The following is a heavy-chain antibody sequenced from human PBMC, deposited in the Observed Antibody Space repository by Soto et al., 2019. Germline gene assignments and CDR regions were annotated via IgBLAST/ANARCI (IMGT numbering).Heavy chain of an antibody. J-gene: IGHJ6*02. V-gene: IGHV3-13*01. D-gene: IGHD1-26*01. Sequence: PGGSLRLSCAASGFTFSSYDMHWVRQATGKGLEWVSAIGTAGDTYYPGSVKGRFTISRENAKNSLYLQMNSLRAGDTAVYYCARERSDSEVQNVGYYGMDVWGQGTTVTVSS. CDR3: ARERSDSEVQNVGYYGMDV. CDR1: GFTFSSYD. CDR2: IGTAGDT.